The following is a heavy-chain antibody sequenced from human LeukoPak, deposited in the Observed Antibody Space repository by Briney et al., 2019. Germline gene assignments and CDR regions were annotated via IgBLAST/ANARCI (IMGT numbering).Heavy chain of an antibody. CDR2: INPNGGGT. CDR1: GYTFTGYY. Sequence: ASVKVSCKASGYTFTGYYMHWVRQAPGQGLEWMGWINPNGGGTNYAQKFQGRVTITRNTSISTAYMELSSLRSEDTAVYYCARSSESGSFDYWGQGTLVTVSS. J-gene: IGHJ4*02. V-gene: IGHV1-2*02. D-gene: IGHD5-12*01. CDR3: ARSSESGSFDY.